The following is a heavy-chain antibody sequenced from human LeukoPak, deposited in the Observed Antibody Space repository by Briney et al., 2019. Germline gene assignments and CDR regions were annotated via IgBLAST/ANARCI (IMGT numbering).Heavy chain of an antibody. J-gene: IGHJ4*02. CDR2: IIPILGIA. D-gene: IGHD1-1*01. Sequence: SVKVSCKASGGTFSSYAISWVRQAPGQGLEWMGRIIPILGIANYAQKFQGKVTITADKSTSTAYMELSSLRSEDTAVYYCARATGTSFDYWGQGTLVTVSS. V-gene: IGHV1-69*04. CDR1: GGTFSSYA. CDR3: ARATGTSFDY.